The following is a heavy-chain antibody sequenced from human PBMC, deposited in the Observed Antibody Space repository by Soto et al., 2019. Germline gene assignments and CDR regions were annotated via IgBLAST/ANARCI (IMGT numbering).Heavy chain of an antibody. V-gene: IGHV1-18*04. D-gene: IGHD3-9*01. CDR2: ISAYNGNT. J-gene: IGHJ5*02. CDR3: ARVPSPRYDILTGYYPGGWFDP. Sequence: QVQLVQSGAEVKKPGASVKVSCKASGYTFTSYGISWVRQAPGQGLESMGWISAYNGNTNYAQKLQGRVTMTTDTSTSTAYMELRSLRSDDTAVYYCARVPSPRYDILTGYYPGGWFDPWGQGTLVTVSS. CDR1: GYTFTSYG.